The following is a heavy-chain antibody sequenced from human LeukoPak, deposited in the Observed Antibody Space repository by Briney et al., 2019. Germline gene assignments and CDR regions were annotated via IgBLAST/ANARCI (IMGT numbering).Heavy chain of an antibody. D-gene: IGHD2-2*01. CDR2: IIPILGIA. J-gene: IGHJ4*02. Sequence: SVKVSCKASEGTFSSYTISWVRQAPGQGLEWMGRIIPILGIANYAQKFQGRVTITADKSTSTAYMELSSLRSEDTAVYYCARELVPAAPYYFDYWGQGTLVTVSS. V-gene: IGHV1-69*04. CDR1: EGTFSSYT. CDR3: ARELVPAAPYYFDY.